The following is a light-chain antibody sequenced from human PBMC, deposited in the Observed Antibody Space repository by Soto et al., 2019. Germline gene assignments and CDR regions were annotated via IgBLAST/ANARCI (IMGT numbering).Light chain of an antibody. CDR1: LSVSVY. CDR3: QQYKNWPL. J-gene: IGKJ5*01. V-gene: IGKV3-15*01. CDR2: GAS. Sequence: VVLTQSPATLSLSPWERATLSCRTSLSVSVYLDWYQQKPGQAPRLLLYGASTRATGIPVRFSGSGFGTEFTLTISSLQSEDFAVYYCQQYKNWPLFGQGTRLEIK.